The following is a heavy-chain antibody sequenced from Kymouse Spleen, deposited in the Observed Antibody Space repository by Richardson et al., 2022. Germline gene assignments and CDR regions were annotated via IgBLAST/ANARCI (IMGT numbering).Heavy chain of an antibody. Sequence: EVQLVESGGGLVQPGGSLRLSCAASGFTFSSYSMNWVRQAPGKGLEWVSYISSSSSTIYYADSVKGRFTISRDNAKNSLYLQMNSLRDEDTAVYYCARASSMVRGVNWFDPWGQGTLVTVSS. CDR1: GFTFSSYS. D-gene: IGHD3-10*01. J-gene: IGHJ5*02. V-gene: IGHV3-48*02. CDR2: ISSSSSTI. CDR3: ARASSMVRGVNWFDP.